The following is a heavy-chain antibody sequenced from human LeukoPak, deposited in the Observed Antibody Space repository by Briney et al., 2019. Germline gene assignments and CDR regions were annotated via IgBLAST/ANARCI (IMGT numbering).Heavy chain of an antibody. J-gene: IGHJ4*02. CDR1: GFTFSSYA. CDR3: AKKVV. V-gene: IGHV3-30-3*02. Sequence: TGGSLRLSCAASGFTFSSYAMHWVRQAPGKGLEWVAVISYDGSNKYYADSVKGRFTISGDNSKNTLYLQMNSLRAEDTAVYYCAKKVVWGQGTLVTVSS. CDR2: ISYDGSNK.